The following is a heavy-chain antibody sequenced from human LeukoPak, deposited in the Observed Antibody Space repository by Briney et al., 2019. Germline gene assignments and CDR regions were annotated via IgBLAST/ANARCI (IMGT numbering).Heavy chain of an antibody. D-gene: IGHD3-9*01. CDR2: IKSKSDGGTT. Sequence: GGSLRLSCAASGFSFSNAWMSWVRQAPGKGLEWVGRIKSKSDGGTTDYAAPVKGRFTISRDDSKNTLYLQMNSLKTEDTAVYYCTTVKALFDILTGYYNFWFFDLWGRGTLVTVSS. CDR1: GFSFSNAW. J-gene: IGHJ2*01. CDR3: TTVKALFDILTGYYNFWFFDL. V-gene: IGHV3-15*01.